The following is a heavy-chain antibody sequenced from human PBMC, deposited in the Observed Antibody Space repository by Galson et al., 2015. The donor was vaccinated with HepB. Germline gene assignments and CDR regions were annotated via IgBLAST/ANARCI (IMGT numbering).Heavy chain of an antibody. CDR1: GFTFSSYG. Sequence: SLRLSCAASGFTFSSYGMHWVRQALGKGLEWVAVIWYDGSNKYYADSVKGRFTISRDNSKNTLYLQMNSLRAEDTAVYYCARRGTYDYVWGSYRDSWGKFDYWGQGTLVTVSS. CDR2: IWYDGSNK. D-gene: IGHD3-16*02. V-gene: IGHV3-33*01. J-gene: IGHJ4*02. CDR3: ARRGTYDYVWGSYRDSWGKFDY.